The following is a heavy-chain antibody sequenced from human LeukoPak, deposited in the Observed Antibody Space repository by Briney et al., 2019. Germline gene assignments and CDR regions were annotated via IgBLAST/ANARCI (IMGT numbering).Heavy chain of an antibody. CDR2: VTSSTSYI. CDR3: AREKGVSGYDY. D-gene: IGHD5/OR15-5a*01. Sequence: GGSLRLSCAASGFTFSGYSMNWVRQAPGKGLEWVSYVTSSTSYIYYADSVKGRFAISRDNAKNSLYLQMNSLRAEDTAVYYCAREKGVSGYDYWGKGTLVTVSS. CDR1: GFTFSGYS. V-gene: IGHV3-21*01. J-gene: IGHJ4*02.